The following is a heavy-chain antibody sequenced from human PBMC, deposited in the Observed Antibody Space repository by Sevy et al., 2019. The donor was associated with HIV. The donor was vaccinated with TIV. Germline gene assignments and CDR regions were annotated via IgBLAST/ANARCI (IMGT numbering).Heavy chain of an antibody. CDR2: ISNSGTNK. CDR1: GFRLTLYD. D-gene: IGHD2-21*02. V-gene: IGHV3-30-3*01. Sequence: GGSPRLSCAASGFRLTLYDIHWVRQAPGKGLEWVALISNSGTNKYYAYSVKGRFTISRDDSKNTAYLQMNNLRTDDTAVYYCARVAVEYCTDDCYHRFDYWGQGPQVTVSS. CDR3: ARVAVEYCTDDCYHRFDY. J-gene: IGHJ4*02.